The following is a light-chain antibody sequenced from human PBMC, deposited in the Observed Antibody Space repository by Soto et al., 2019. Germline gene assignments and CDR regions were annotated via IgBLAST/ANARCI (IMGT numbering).Light chain of an antibody. J-gene: IGLJ7*01. V-gene: IGLV1-40*01. Sequence: QSVLTQPPSVSGAPGQRVTISCTGSSTNIGSGFDVHWYQQLPGTAPTLLIFGSSNRPSGVPDRFSGSKSGTSASLAITGRQAEDEAHYYCQSYDSGRSSPVFGGGTKLTVL. CDR1: STNIGSGFD. CDR2: GSS. CDR3: QSYDSGRSSPV.